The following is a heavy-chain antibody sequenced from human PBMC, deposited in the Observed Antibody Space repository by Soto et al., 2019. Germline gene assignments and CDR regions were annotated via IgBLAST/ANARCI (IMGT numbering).Heavy chain of an antibody. D-gene: IGHD2-2*01. V-gene: IGHV3-23*01. CDR1: GFTFNNYA. CDR3: AKLGSSSWSPHYYFDY. J-gene: IGHJ4*02. Sequence: GGSLRLSCAASGFTFNNYAMGWVRQAPEKGLEWVSAITDSGSDTYYVDSVKGRFTISRDNSKNTLYLQMNSLRAEDTAVYYCAKLGSSSWSPHYYFDYWGQGTLVTVSS. CDR2: ITDSGSDT.